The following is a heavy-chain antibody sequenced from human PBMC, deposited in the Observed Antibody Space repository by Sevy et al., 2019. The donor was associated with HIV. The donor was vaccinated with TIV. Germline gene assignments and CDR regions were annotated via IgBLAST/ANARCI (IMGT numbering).Heavy chain of an antibody. CDR2: FDPEDGKR. CDR1: GYTLTKLS. V-gene: IGHV1-24*01. D-gene: IGHD3-22*01. J-gene: IGHJ4*02. Sequence: GASVKVSCKVSGYTLTKLSMHWVRQVRGKGLEWMGSFDPEDGKRIYAQKFQGRFTMTEDTSTDTGYLDLNSLRSEDSAVYFCATTKDYYESSGDPFDYWGQGTLVTVSS. CDR3: ATTKDYYESSGDPFDY.